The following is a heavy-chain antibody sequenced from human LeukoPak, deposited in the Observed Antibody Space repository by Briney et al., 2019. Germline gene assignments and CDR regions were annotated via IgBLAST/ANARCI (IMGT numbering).Heavy chain of an antibody. J-gene: IGHJ6*02. V-gene: IGHV1-8*01. CDR1: GYTFTSYD. Sequence: ASVKVSCKASGYTFTSYDINWVRQATGQGLEWMGWMNPNSGNTGYAQKFQGRVTMTRNTSISTAYMELSSLRSEDTAVYYCARARRYNWNDGAVNYYYYYYGMDVWGQGTTVTDSS. CDR2: MNPNSGNT. D-gene: IGHD1-1*01. CDR3: ARARRYNWNDGAVNYYYYYYGMDV.